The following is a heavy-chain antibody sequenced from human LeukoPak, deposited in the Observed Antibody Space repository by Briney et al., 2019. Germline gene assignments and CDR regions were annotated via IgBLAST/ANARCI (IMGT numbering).Heavy chain of an antibody. CDR1: GGSISSYY. Sequence: SETLSLTCTVSGGSISSYYWSWIWQPPGKGLEWIGYIYTSGSTNYNPSLKSRVTISVDTSKNQFSLKLSSVTAADTAVYYCASSDTAMVYDYWGQGTLVTVSS. J-gene: IGHJ4*02. D-gene: IGHD5-18*01. CDR3: ASSDTAMVYDY. V-gene: IGHV4-4*09. CDR2: IYTSGST.